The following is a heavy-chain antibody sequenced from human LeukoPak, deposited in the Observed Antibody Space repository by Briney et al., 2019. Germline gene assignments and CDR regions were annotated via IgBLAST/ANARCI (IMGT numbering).Heavy chain of an antibody. CDR1: GGSFSGYY. CDR3: ARTLYYYDSSGLDP. CDR2: INHSGST. V-gene: IGHV4-34*01. Sequence: PSETLSLTCAVYGGSFSGYYWSWIRQPPGKGLEWIGEINHSGSTNYNPSLKSRVTISVDTSKNQFSLKLSSVTAADTAVYYCARTLYYYDSSGLDPWGQGTLVTVSS. J-gene: IGHJ5*02. D-gene: IGHD3-22*01.